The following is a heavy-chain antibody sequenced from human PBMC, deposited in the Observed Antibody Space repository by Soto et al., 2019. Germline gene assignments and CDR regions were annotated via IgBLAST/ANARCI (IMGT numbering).Heavy chain of an antibody. V-gene: IGHV1-2*04. Sequence: GASVKVSCKASGYTFTGYYMHWVRQAPGQGLEWMGWINPNSGGTNYAQKFQGWVTMTRDTSISTAYMELSRLRSEDMVVYTCFPDYDSRGRGDSFDYWGQATLVTVSS. CDR2: INPNSGGT. D-gene: IGHD3-22*01. CDR3: FPDYDSRGRGDSFDY. CDR1: GYTFTGYY. J-gene: IGHJ4*02.